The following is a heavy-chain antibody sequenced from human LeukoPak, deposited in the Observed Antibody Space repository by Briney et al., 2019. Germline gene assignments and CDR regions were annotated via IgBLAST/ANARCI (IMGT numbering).Heavy chain of an antibody. CDR1: GFTVSSNY. CDR3: ARESGGMYYFDY. J-gene: IGHJ4*02. Sequence: PGGSLRLSCAASGFTVSSNYMSWVRQAPGKGLEWVSVIYSGGSIYYADSVKGRFTISRDNSKNTLYLQMNSLRAEDTAVYYCARESGGMYYFDYWGQGTLVTVSS. V-gene: IGHV3-53*01. CDR2: IYSGGSI.